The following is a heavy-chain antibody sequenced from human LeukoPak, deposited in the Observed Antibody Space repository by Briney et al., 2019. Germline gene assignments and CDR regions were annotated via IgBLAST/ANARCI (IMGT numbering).Heavy chain of an antibody. D-gene: IGHD6-19*01. J-gene: IGHJ5*02. CDR2: INHSGST. V-gene: IGHV4-34*01. CDR3: ARSSSGWYSNWFDP. Sequence: SETLSLTCAVYGGSFSGYYWSWIRQPPGKGLEWIGEINHSGSTNYNPSLKSRVTISVDTSKNQFSLKLSSVTAADTAVYYCARSSSGWYSNWFDPWGQGTLVTVYS. CDR1: GGSFSGYY.